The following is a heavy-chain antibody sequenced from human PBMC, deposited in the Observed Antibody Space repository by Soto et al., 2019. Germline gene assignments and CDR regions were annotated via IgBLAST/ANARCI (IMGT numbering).Heavy chain of an antibody. J-gene: IGHJ4*02. CDR2: ISHSGST. D-gene: IGHD3-22*01. V-gene: IGHV4-34*01. Sequence: QVQLQQWGAGLLKPSETLSLRCVVNSGSFSGYYWTWIRQTPGKGLEWIGEISHSGSTNYNPSLMSRVTMSADTSKKQFSLRLSSVTAADTALYFCARGYESSRRYFPLLDYWGQGTLVTVSS. CDR3: ARGYESSRRYFPLLDY. CDR1: SGSFSGYY.